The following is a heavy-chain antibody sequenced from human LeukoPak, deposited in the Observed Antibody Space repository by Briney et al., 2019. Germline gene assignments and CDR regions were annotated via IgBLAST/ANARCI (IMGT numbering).Heavy chain of an antibody. J-gene: IGHJ4*02. D-gene: IGHD1-26*01. CDR2: ISGSGGST. Sequence: PGGSLRLSCAASGFTFSSYAMSWVRQAPGKGLEWVSAISGSGGSTYYADSVKGRFTISRDNSKDTLYLQMNSLRAEDTAVYYCAKERGDFRGATGYFDYWGQGTLVTVSS. CDR1: GFTFSSYA. CDR3: AKERGDFRGATGYFDY. V-gene: IGHV3-23*01.